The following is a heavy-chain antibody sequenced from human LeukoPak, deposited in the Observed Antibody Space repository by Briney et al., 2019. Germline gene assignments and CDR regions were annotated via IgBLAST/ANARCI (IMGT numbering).Heavy chain of an antibody. J-gene: IGHJ4*02. CDR2: ITPYNGNA. V-gene: IGHV1-18*01. D-gene: IGHD6-13*01. Sequence: ASVKVSCKPSGYIFTKYDISWVRQAPGQGPEWMGWITPYNGNAQSAPKFEARVTMTTDTSASTAYLEVRGLKSDDSAVYYCARETKDGVFFDYWGQGTLVIVSS. CDR3: ARETKDGVFFDY. CDR1: GYIFTKYD.